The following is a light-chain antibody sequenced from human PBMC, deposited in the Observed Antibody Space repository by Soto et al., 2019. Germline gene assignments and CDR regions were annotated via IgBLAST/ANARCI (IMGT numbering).Light chain of an antibody. CDR1: QSVSSIY. CDR2: DVS. J-gene: IGKJ4*01. Sequence: EIVLTQSPATLSLSPGERATLSCGASQSVSSIYLAGYQQKPGLAPRLLIYDVSNRFTGIPDRFSGSGSGTDVTLTINRLEPEDSAVYYRQQFGTSLTCGGGTKVEIK. CDR3: QQFGTSLT. V-gene: IGKV3D-20*01.